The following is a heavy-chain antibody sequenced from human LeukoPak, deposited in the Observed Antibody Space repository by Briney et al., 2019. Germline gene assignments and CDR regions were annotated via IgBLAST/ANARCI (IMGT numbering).Heavy chain of an antibody. CDR2: IKISGGLS. J-gene: IGHJ4*02. D-gene: IGHD3-10*01. CDR1: GYTFASYH. V-gene: IGHV1-46*01. Sequence: ASVKVSCKTSGYTFASYHIHWVRQAPGQGLEWMGIIKISGGLSTYAQMFQGRVTMTRDTSVGTAYMELSSLRSEDTAVYYCARAVRRGEIERYWGQGTLVTVSS. CDR3: ARAVRRGEIERY.